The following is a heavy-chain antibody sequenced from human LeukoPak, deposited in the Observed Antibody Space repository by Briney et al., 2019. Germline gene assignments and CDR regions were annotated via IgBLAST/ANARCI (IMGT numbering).Heavy chain of an antibody. V-gene: IGHV3-30*04. CDR1: GFIFSNYA. CDR2: VSSDASNT. D-gene: IGHD3-3*01. J-gene: IGHJ4*02. CDR3: AGHFGAWHYFDY. Sequence: GRSLRLSCAAPGFIFSNYAIHWVRQAPGSWLDWVAVVSSDASNTYYADSVKGRFTISRDNSKNTLYLQLNSLRAEDSAVYYCAGHFGAWHYFDYWGQGTLVTVSS.